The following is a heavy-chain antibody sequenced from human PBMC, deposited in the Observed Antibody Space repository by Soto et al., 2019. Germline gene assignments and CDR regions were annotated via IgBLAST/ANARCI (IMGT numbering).Heavy chain of an antibody. D-gene: IGHD3-10*01. CDR1: GFTFSSYG. Sequence: QVHRVESGGGVVQPGRSLRLSCATPGFTFSSYGMHWVRQAPGKGLEGVAFIFYDGTDKYYADSVRGRFTISRDNSKNTLYLQMNSLRAEDTAVYYCAKDFRGYFQYWGQGTLVTVSS. CDR2: IFYDGTDK. CDR3: AKDFRGYFQY. J-gene: IGHJ4*02. V-gene: IGHV3-30*18.